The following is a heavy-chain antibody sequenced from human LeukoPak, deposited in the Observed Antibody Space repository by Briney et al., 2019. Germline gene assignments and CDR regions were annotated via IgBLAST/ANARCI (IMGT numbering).Heavy chain of an antibody. CDR2: ISGSGGST. Sequence: GGSLRLSCAASGFTFNSYVMSWVRQAPGKGLEWVSAISGSGGSTYYADSVKGRFTISRDNSKNTLYLRMNSLRAEDTAVYYCAKVLNDILTGYYPPGIDYFDYWGQGTLVTVSS. CDR3: AKVLNDILTGYYPPGIDYFDY. J-gene: IGHJ4*02. V-gene: IGHV3-23*01. D-gene: IGHD3-9*01. CDR1: GFTFNSYV.